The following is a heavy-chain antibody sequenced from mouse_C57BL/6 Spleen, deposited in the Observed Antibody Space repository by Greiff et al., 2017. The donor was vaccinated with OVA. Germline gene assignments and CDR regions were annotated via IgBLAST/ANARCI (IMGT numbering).Heavy chain of an antibody. CDR2: ILPGSGST. J-gene: IGHJ4*01. Sequence: QVHVKQSGAELMKPGASVKLSCKATGYTFTGYWLEWVKQRPGHGLEWIGEILPGSGSTNYNEKFKGKATFTADTSSNTAYMQLSSLTTEDSAIYYGARFDGGYYLYYAMDYWGQGTSVTVSS. D-gene: IGHD2-3*01. CDR3: ARFDGGYYLYYAMDY. CDR1: GYTFTGYW. V-gene: IGHV1-9*01.